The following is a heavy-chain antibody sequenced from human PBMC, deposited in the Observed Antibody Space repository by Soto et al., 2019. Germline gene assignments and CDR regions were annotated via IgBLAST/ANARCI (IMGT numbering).Heavy chain of an antibody. CDR2: ISAYNGNT. V-gene: IGHV1-18*04. CDR1: GYPFTSYG. CDR3: ARVADYQLINYFDY. D-gene: IGHD2-2*01. J-gene: IGHJ4*02. Sequence: ASVKGSFKASGYPFTSYGISWVRQAPGQGLEWMGWISAYNGNTNYAQKLQGRVTMTTDTSTSTAYMELRSLRSDDTAVYYCARVADYQLINYFDYWGQGTMVTVSS.